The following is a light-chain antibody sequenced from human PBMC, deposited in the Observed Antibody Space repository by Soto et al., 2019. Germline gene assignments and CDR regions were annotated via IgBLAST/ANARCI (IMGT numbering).Light chain of an antibody. Sequence: QSVLTQPPSASGTPGQRVTISCSGSNSNIGSNTVNWYQQVPGTAPKLLIYTNDQRPSGVPDRLSASKSGTSASLAISGLHSEDEADYYCAAWDDSLNGVVFGGGTKLTVL. CDR2: TND. J-gene: IGLJ2*01. CDR3: AAWDDSLNGVV. CDR1: NSNIGSNT. V-gene: IGLV1-44*01.